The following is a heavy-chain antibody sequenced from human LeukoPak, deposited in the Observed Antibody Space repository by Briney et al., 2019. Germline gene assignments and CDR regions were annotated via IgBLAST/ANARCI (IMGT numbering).Heavy chain of an antibody. J-gene: IGHJ4*02. CDR1: GGSFSGYY. V-gene: IGHV4-34*01. CDR3: ARGRREMATIVWGYFDY. D-gene: IGHD5-24*01. CDR2: INHSGST. Sequence: SETLSLTCAVYGGSFSGYYWSWIRQPPGQGLEWIGEINHSGSTNYNPSLKSRVTISVDTSKNQFSLKLSSVTAADTAVYYCARGRREMATIVWGYFDYWGQGTLVTVSS.